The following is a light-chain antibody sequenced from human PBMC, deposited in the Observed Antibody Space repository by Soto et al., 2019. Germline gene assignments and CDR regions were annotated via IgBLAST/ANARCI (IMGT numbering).Light chain of an antibody. Sequence: DIHLTQSPSTLSASVGDRVTITCRASQSVSIWLAWYRQKPGKAPELLIYAASTLQSGVPSRFSGSGSGTDFTLTISSLQPEDFATYYCQQSYSTPRTFGQGTKVDIK. CDR1: QSVSIW. CDR3: QQSYSTPRT. CDR2: AAS. J-gene: IGKJ1*01. V-gene: IGKV1-39*01.